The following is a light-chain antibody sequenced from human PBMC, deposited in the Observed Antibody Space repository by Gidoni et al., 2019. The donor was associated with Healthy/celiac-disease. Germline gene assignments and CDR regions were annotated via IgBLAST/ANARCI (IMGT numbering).Light chain of an antibody. V-gene: IGLV2-18*02. J-gene: IGLJ3*02. CDR1: SSDVGSYNR. CDR2: EVS. Sequence: QSALTQPPSVSGFPGQSVTISFTGTSSDVGSYNRVSWYQQLPGTAPKLMVYEVSNRPSGVPDRFSGSKSGNTASLTISGLQAEDEADYYCSSYTSSSTFEVFGGGTKLTVL. CDR3: SSYTSSSTFEV.